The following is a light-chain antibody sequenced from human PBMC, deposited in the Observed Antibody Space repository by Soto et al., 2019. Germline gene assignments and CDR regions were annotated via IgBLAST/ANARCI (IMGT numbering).Light chain of an antibody. Sequence: ALTQSPATLFLSPGERATLSCRASPSVISYLAWYQQKPGQAPRLLIYDASNRATGIPARFSGSGSGTDFTLTISSLEPEDFAVYYCQQRSNWPRTFGQGTKVDIK. V-gene: IGKV3-11*01. CDR1: PSVISY. CDR3: QQRSNWPRT. CDR2: DAS. J-gene: IGKJ1*01.